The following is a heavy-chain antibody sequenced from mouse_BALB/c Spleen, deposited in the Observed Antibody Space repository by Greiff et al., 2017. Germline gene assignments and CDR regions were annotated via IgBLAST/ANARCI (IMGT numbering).Heavy chain of an antibody. CDR2: ISYSGST. J-gene: IGHJ2*01. CDR3: ARGYYGSSYGGYFDY. D-gene: IGHD1-1*01. V-gene: IGHV3-8*02. CDR1: GDSITSGY. Sequence: EVKLVESGPSLVKPSQTLSLTCSVTGDSITSGYWNWIRKFPGNKLEYMGYISYSGSTYYNPSLKSRISITRDTSKNQYYLQLNSVTTEDTATYYCARGYYGSSYGGYFDYWGQGTTLTVSS.